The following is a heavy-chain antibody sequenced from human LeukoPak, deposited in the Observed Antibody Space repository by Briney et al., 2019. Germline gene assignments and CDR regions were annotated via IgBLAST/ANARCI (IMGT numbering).Heavy chain of an antibody. J-gene: IGHJ4*02. CDR1: GFTFDDYA. V-gene: IGHV3-43D*03. Sequence: GGSLRLSCAASGFTFDDYAMHWVRQAPGKGLEWVSLISWDGGSTYYADSVKGRFTISRDNAKNSLYLQMNSLRAEDTAVYYCAREGAGYDFWSGYYFDYWGQGTLVTVSS. CDR2: ISWDGGST. CDR3: AREGAGYDFWSGYYFDY. D-gene: IGHD3-3*01.